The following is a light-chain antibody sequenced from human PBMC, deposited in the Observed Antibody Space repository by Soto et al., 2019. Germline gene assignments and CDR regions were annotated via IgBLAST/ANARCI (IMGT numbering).Light chain of an antibody. V-gene: IGKV1-39*01. Sequence: DIQMTQSPSSVSESVGDRVTITCRAGQSISKYLNWYQQKPGKAPKVLIYAASSLQGGVSSRFSGSGSGTDFTLSINSLQPEDSATYYCQQSYSTPYTFGPGTKVDSK. J-gene: IGKJ3*01. CDR1: QSISKY. CDR3: QQSYSTPYT. CDR2: AAS.